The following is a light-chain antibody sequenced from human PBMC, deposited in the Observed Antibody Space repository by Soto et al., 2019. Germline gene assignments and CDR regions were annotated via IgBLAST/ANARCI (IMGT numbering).Light chain of an antibody. V-gene: IGKV1-39*01. CDR3: QHSYMSRT. CDR1: QGISTL. CDR2: KAS. J-gene: IGKJ4*02. Sequence: IRLRPTSTSKSAYGGVRGTITCRASQGISTLLAWYQQRPGKPPNLLIYKASTLASGVPSRFSGSGSGTAFSLCSIGLQAEDLATYYSQHSYMSRTCGGGTKVDIK.